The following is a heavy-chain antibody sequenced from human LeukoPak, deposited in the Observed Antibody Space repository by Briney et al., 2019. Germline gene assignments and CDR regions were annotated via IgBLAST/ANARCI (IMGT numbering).Heavy chain of an antibody. J-gene: IGHJ4*02. CDR3: ARDRGSSSWSNGGYFDY. V-gene: IGHV1-46*01. CDR2: INPSGGST. CDR1: GYTFTSYY. Sequence: ASVKVSCKASGYTFTSYYMHWVRQAPGQGLEWMGIINPSGGSTSYAQKFQGRVTMTRDSSTSTVYMELSSLRSEDTVVYYCARDRGSSSWSNGGYFDYWGQGTLVTVSS. D-gene: IGHD6-13*01.